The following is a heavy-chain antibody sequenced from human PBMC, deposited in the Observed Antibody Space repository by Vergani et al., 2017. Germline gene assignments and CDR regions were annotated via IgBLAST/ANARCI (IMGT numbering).Heavy chain of an antibody. D-gene: IGHD3-22*01. CDR2: IYHSGST. CDR1: GGSISSSNW. J-gene: IGHJ5*02. Sequence: QVQLQESGPGLVKPSGTLSLTCAVSGGSISSSNWWSWVRQPPGKGLEWTGEIYHSGSTNYNPSLKSRVTISVDKSKNQFSLKLSSVTAADTAVYYCARHYQSYDSSGQGWFDPWGQGTLVTVSS. CDR3: ARHYQSYDSSGQGWFDP. V-gene: IGHV4-4*02.